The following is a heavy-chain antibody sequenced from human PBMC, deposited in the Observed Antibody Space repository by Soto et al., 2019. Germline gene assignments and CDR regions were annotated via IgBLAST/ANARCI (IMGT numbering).Heavy chain of an antibody. Sequence: GGSLRLSYAASGFTFSNYGMNWVRQAPGKGLEWVSAISGRGDSTFYADSMGGRFTISRDNSKNTLYLQMKSLRAGDTAVYYCGARKSIAAVAGTDYWGQGTLVTVSS. D-gene: IGHD6-19*01. CDR1: GFTFSNYG. V-gene: IGHV3-23*01. CDR2: ISGRGDST. CDR3: GARKSIAAVAGTDY. J-gene: IGHJ4*02.